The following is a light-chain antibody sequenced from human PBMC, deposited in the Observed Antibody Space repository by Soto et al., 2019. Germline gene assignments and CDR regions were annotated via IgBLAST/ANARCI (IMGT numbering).Light chain of an antibody. CDR1: SSNIGGNY. CDR2: RNN. V-gene: IGLV1-47*01. Sequence: QYVLTQPPSASGTPGQTVTIPCSGSSSNIGGNYVFWYQHLPGTAPKLLIYRNNLRPSGVPDRFSGSKSGTSASLAISGLRSDDEADYYCATWDVTLGGHIVFGGGTQLTVL. J-gene: IGLJ7*01. CDR3: ATWDVTLGGHIV.